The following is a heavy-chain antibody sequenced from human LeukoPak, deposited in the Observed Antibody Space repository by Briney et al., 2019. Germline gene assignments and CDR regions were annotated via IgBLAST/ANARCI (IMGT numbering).Heavy chain of an antibody. J-gene: IGHJ4*02. CDR2: MNPNSGNT. CDR3: ATSHLYSSGWYPKYYFDY. D-gene: IGHD6-19*01. V-gene: IGHV1-8*02. CDR1: GYTFTSYD. Sequence: ASVKVSCKASGYTFTSYDINWVRQATGQGLEWMGWMNPNSGNTGYAQKFQGRVTMTRDTSISTAYMELSRLRSDDTAVYYCATSHLYSSGWYPKYYFDYWGQGTLVTVSS.